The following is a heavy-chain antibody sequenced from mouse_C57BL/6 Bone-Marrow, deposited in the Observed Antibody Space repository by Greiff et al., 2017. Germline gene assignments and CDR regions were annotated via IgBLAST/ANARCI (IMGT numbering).Heavy chain of an antibody. V-gene: IGHV1-15*01. J-gene: IGHJ2*01. CDR1: GYTFTDYE. Sequence: VHLVESGAELVRPGASVTLSCKASGYTFTDYEMHWVKQTPVHGLEWIGAIDPETGGTAYNQKFKGKAILTADKSSSTAYMELRSLTSEDSAVYYCTRDGRYFDYWGQGTTLTVSS. CDR3: TRDGRYFDY. D-gene: IGHD2-3*01. CDR2: IDPETGGT.